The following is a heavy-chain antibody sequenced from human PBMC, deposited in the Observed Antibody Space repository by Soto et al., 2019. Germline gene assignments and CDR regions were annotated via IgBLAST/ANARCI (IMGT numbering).Heavy chain of an antibody. CDR3: AREADSYEWNDGLMDV. Sequence: EVQLVESGGGLVKPGGSLRLSCAASGFTFSAYTMNWVRQAPGKGLELISSIDIGSKFMFYADSVTGRFTISRDNAKNSLYLPIDSLRAEATALYYCAREADSYEWNDGLMDVWGQGTTVVVSS. V-gene: IGHV3-21*04. CDR1: GFTFSAYT. J-gene: IGHJ6*01. D-gene: IGHD1-1*01. CDR2: IDIGSKFM.